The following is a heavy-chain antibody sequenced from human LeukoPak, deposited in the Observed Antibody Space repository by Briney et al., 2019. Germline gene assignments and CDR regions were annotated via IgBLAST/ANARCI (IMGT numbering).Heavy chain of an antibody. J-gene: IGHJ4*02. V-gene: IGHV1-46*01. Sequence: ASVKVSCKASGYTFTSYYIHWVRQAPGQGLEWMGIIYPGGGSTSYAQKFEGRVTMTRDMSTSTVYMELSSLRSEDTAVYYCARDNDFDYWGQGTLVTVSS. CDR3: ARDNDFDY. CDR1: GYTFTSYY. D-gene: IGHD2-8*01. CDR2: IYPGGGST.